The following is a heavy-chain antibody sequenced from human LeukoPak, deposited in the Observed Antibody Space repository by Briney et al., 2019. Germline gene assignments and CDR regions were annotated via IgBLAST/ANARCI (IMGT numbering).Heavy chain of an antibody. CDR1: GGSISSSSYY. CDR2: IYTSGST. CDR3: ARRYDFWSGYPPPLDY. J-gene: IGHJ4*02. Sequence: PSETLSLTCSVSGGSISSSSYYWGWIRQPPGKGLEWIGRIYTSGSTNYNPSLKSRVTISVDTSKKQFSLKLSSVTAADTAVYYCARRYDFWSGYPPPLDYWGQGTLVTVSS. D-gene: IGHD3-3*01. V-gene: IGHV4-39*07.